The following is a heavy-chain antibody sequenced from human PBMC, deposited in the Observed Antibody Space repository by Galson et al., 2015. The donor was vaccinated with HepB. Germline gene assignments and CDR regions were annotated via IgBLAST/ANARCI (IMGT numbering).Heavy chain of an antibody. CDR3: ARQTRNNIRLRRGGEFDY. CDR2: IYPSDSET. CDR1: GYTLTSYW. Sequence: QSGAEVKKPGESLKISCQGSGYTLTSYWLAWVRQMPGKGLEWMASIYPSDSETTYSPSFQGQVTISADKSNNTAYLQWSSLKASDTAMYYCARQTRNNIRLRRGGEFDYWGQGTLVTVSS. V-gene: IGHV5-51*01. J-gene: IGHJ4*02. D-gene: IGHD3-10*01.